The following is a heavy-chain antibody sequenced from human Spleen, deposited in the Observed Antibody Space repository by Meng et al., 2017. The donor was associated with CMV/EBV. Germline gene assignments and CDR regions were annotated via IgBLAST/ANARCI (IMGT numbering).Heavy chain of an antibody. CDR2: LSYDRNYK. CDR1: GFTFYDYA. V-gene: IGHV3-30-3*01. D-gene: IGHD3-10*01. J-gene: IGHJ4*02. CDR3: ARSGSGSYFDY. Sequence: SCAASGFTFYDYAMHWVRQAPGKGLEWVTFLSYDRNYKYYADSVKGRFTISRDNSKNTLYLQMNSLRAEDTAVYYCARSGSGSYFDYWGRGTLVTVSS.